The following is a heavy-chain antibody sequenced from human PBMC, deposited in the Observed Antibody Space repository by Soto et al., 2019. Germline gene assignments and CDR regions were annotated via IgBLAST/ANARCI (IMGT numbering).Heavy chain of an antibody. J-gene: IGHJ4*02. CDR2: ISYDGSNK. V-gene: IGHV3-30*18. D-gene: IGHD2-15*01. Sequence: GGSLRLSCAASGFTFSSYGMHWVRQAPGKGLEWVAVISYDGSNKYYADSVKGRFTISRDNSKNTLYLQMNSLRSEDTAVYYCAKDLVVAATLPDYWGQGTLVTVSS. CDR1: GFTFSSYG. CDR3: AKDLVVAATLPDY.